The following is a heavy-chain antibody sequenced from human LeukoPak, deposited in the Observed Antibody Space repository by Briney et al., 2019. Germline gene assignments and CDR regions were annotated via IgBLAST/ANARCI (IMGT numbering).Heavy chain of an antibody. Sequence: GGSLRLSCAASGFTFSSYGMHWVRQAPGKGLEWVAVIWYDGSNKYYADSVKGRFTISRDNSKNTLYLQMNSLRAEDTAVYYCARKYGSGSPLDYWVQGTLVTVSS. V-gene: IGHV3-33*01. CDR3: ARKYGSGSPLDY. D-gene: IGHD3-10*01. J-gene: IGHJ4*02. CDR1: GFTFSSYG. CDR2: IWYDGSNK.